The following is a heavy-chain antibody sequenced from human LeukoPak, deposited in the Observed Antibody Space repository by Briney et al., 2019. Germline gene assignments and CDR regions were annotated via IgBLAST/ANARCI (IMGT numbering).Heavy chain of an antibody. CDR1: GFTYSSYA. V-gene: IGHV3-23*01. Sequence: HPGGSLRLSCAASGFTYSSYAMSWVRQAPGKGLEWVSAISVSGGSTYYADSVKGRFTTSRDNSKNTLYLQMNSLRAEETAVYYCAKERSRGGDCLDYWGQGTLVTVSS. D-gene: IGHD2-21*02. CDR2: ISVSGGST. J-gene: IGHJ4*02. CDR3: AKERSRGGDCLDY.